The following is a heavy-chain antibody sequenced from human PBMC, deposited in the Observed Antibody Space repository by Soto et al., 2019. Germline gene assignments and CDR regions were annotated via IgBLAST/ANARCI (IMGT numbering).Heavy chain of an antibody. V-gene: IGHV1-69*02. Sequence: QVQLVQSGAEVKKPGSSVKVSCKASGGTFSSYTISWVRQAPGQVLEWMGMIIPILGIANYAQKFQGRVTITADKSTSTAYMELSSLRSEDTAVYYCARGPIVDTTTHYYYGMDVWGQGTTVTVSS. CDR3: ARGPIVDTTTHYYYGMDV. D-gene: IGHD5-12*01. CDR1: GGTFSSYT. CDR2: IIPILGIA. J-gene: IGHJ6*02.